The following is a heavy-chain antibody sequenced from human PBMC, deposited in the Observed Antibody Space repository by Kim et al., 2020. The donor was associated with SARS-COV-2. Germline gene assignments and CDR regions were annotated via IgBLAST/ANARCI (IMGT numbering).Heavy chain of an antibody. V-gene: IGHV3-23*01. Sequence: GGSLRLSCAASGFTFSSYAMSWVRQAPGKGLEWVSAISGSGGSTYYADSVKGRFTISRDNSKNTLYLQMNSLRAEDTAVYYCAKDQGPYSSSGLDYWGQGTLVTVSS. CDR2: ISGSGGST. CDR1: GFTFSSYA. CDR3: AKDQGPYSSSGLDY. J-gene: IGHJ4*02. D-gene: IGHD6-6*01.